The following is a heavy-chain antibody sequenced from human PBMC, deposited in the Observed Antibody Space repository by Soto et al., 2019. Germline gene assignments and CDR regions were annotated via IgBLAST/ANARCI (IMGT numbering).Heavy chain of an antibody. J-gene: IGHJ3*02. V-gene: IGHV1-69*13. D-gene: IGHD6-19*01. CDR3: ARDSSGPLSYAFDI. CDR2: IIPIFGTA. Sequence: SVKVSCKASGGTFSSYAISWVRQAPGQGLEWMGGIIPIFGTANYAQKFQGRVTITADESTSTAYMELSSLRSEDTAVYYCARDSSGPLSYAFDIWRQGKMVTVSS. CDR1: GGTFSSYA.